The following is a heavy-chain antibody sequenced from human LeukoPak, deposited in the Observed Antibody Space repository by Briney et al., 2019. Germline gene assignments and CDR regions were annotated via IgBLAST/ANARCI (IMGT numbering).Heavy chain of an antibody. CDR1: GFTSDDYA. J-gene: IGHJ4*02. Sequence: PGRSLRLSCAASGFTSDDYAMHWVRQAPGKGLEWVSGISWNSGSIGYADSVKGRFTISRDNAKNSLYLQMNSLRAEDTALYYCAKGRSGWYSSFDYWGQGTLVTVSS. D-gene: IGHD6-19*01. CDR3: AKGRSGWYSSFDY. V-gene: IGHV3-9*02. CDR2: ISWNSGSI.